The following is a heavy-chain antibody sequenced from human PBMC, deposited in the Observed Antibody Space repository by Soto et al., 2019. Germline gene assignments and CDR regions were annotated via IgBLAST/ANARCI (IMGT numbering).Heavy chain of an antibody. J-gene: IGHJ5*02. Sequence: EVQLSQSGGGLVQPGGSLRLSCAASGFTFSDYGMSWVRQAPGKGLEWVSTIRGSAGNTYYVDSVKGRFTISRDDSTNTVYLQMNRRGAEDTAVYYCATTLWFGESVFDPWGQGTPVIVSS. CDR2: IRGSAGNT. V-gene: IGHV3-23*01. CDR1: GFTFSDYG. CDR3: ATTLWFGESVFDP. D-gene: IGHD3-10*01.